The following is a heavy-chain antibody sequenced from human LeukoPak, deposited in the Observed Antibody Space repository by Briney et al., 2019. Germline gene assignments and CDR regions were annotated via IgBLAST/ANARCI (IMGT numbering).Heavy chain of an antibody. Sequence: QPGGSLRLSCAASGFSFSTYGMHWVRQAPGKGLEWVAFIRHYASSQYYADSVKGRFTISRDSAKDTLYLQMNSLRTEDTAVYFCAKDRLEFYGSARYYFDSWGKGSLVPVSP. CDR3: AKDRLEFYGSARYYFDS. J-gene: IGHJ4*02. CDR1: GFSFSTYG. D-gene: IGHD3-10*01. CDR2: IRHYASSQ. V-gene: IGHV3-30*02.